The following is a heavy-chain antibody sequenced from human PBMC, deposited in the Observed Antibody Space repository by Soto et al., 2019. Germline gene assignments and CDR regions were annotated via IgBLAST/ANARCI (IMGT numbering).Heavy chain of an antibody. V-gene: IGHV4-39*07. CDR1: GGSISSYY. D-gene: IGHD1-26*01. CDR3: AREVGATSAAPSDFDY. CDR2: IYYSGST. Sequence: PSETLSLTCTVSGGSISSYYWGWIRQPPGKGLEWIGSIYYSGSTYYNPSLKSRVTISVDTSKNQFSLKLSSVTAADTAVYYCAREVGATSAAPSDFDYWGQGTLVTVSS. J-gene: IGHJ4*02.